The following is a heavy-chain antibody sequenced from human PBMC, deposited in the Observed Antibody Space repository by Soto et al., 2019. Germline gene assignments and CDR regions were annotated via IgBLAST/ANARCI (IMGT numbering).Heavy chain of an antibody. CDR1: GGSFSAYY. Sequence: SEILSLTCAVYGGSFSAYYWSWVRQPPGKGLEWIGEIIHSESTKYNPSLKSRVTISVDTSKNQFSLKLSSVTAADTAVYYCARQRPTDGRWEFANYYGMDVWGQGTPVTVSS. CDR3: ARQRPTDGRWEFANYYGMDV. D-gene: IGHD1-26*01. J-gene: IGHJ6*02. V-gene: IGHV4-34*12. CDR2: IIHSEST.